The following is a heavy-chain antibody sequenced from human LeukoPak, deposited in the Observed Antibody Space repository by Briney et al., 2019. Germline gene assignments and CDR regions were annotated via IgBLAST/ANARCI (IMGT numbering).Heavy chain of an antibody. J-gene: IGHJ6*02. D-gene: IGHD5-12*01. CDR3: AMNIVATEYYYYGMDV. V-gene: IGHV3-21*01. Sequence: PGGSLRLSCAASGFTFSSYSMNWVRQAPGKGLEWVSSISSSSSYIYYADSVKGRFTISRDNAKNSLYLQMNSLRAEDTAVYYCAMNIVATEYYYYGMDVWGQGTTVTVSS. CDR2: ISSSSSYI. CDR1: GFTFSSYS.